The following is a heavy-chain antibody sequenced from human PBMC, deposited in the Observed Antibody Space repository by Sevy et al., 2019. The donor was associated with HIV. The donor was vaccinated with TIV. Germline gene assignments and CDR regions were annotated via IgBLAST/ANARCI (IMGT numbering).Heavy chain of an antibody. Sequence: SGPTLVNPTQTLTLTCTFSGFSLSTSGVGVGWIRQPPGKALEWLAVIYWNDDQRYSPSLQSRLTITKDTSKNQVVLTMTNMDPVDTATYYCADRGGAHYYDSSGYYTRAEYFEHWGQGTLVTVSS. J-gene: IGHJ1*01. CDR3: ADRGGAHYYDSSGYYTRAEYFEH. D-gene: IGHD3-22*01. V-gene: IGHV2-5*01. CDR1: GFSLSTSGVG. CDR2: IYWNDDQ.